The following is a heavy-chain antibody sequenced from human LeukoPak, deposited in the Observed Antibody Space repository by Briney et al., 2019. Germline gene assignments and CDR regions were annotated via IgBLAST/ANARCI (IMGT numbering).Heavy chain of an antibody. CDR3: AKAGTFIT. CDR1: GFTFSSYA. V-gene: IGHV3-30-3*01. D-gene: IGHD3-10*01. J-gene: IGHJ4*02. CDR2: ISYDGSNK. Sequence: GGSLRLSCAASGFTFSSYAMHWVRQAPGKGLEWVAVISYDGSNKYYADSVKGRFTISRDNSKNTLYLQMNSLRAEDTAVYYCAKAGTFITWGQGTLVTVSS.